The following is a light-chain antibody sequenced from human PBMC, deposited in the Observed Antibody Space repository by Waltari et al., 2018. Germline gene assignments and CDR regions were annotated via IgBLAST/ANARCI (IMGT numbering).Light chain of an antibody. V-gene: IGLV2-8*01. J-gene: IGLJ3*02. CDR2: EVN. CDR3: NSYAGSNDVV. Sequence: QSALTQPPSASGSPGQSVTISRTGTSRDVGGYNYVSWYKQHPGKAPKLMIYEVNKRPSGVPDRFSGSKSANTASLAVSGLQAEDEADYFCNSYAGSNDVVFCGGTMLTVL. CDR1: SRDVGGYNY.